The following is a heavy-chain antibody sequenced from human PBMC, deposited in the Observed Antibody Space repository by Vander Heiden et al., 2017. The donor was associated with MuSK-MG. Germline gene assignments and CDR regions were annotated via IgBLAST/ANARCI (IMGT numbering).Heavy chain of an antibody. CDR3: ARVEVPATTKVEGDYGDYKATWYFDL. CDR1: GFTVSSNY. J-gene: IGHJ2*01. Sequence: EVQLVESGGGLIQPGGSLRLSCAASGFTVSSNYMSWVRQAPGKGLEWVSVIYSGGSTYYADSVKGRFTISRDNSKNTLYLQMNSLRAEDTAVYYCARVEVPATTKVEGDYGDYKATWYFDLWGRGTLVTVSS. CDR2: IYSGGST. D-gene: IGHD4-17*01. V-gene: IGHV3-53*01.